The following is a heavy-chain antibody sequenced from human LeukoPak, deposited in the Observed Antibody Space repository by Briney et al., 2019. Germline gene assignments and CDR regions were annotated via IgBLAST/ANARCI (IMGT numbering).Heavy chain of an antibody. J-gene: IGHJ4*02. CDR2: IYTSGST. Sequence: SETLSLTCTVSGGAISSGSYYWRWIRQPGGKGLEWIGRIYTSGSTNYNRSVKSRVTISVDTSKNQFSLKLSSVTAADTAVYYYASYSGGSGWYGYFDYWGQGTLVTVSS. CDR3: ASYSGGSGWYGYFDY. CDR1: GGAISSGSYY. V-gene: IGHV4-61*02. D-gene: IGHD6-19*01.